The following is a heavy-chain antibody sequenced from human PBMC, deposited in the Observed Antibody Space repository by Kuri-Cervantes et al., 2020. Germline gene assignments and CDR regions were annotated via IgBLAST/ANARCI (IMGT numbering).Heavy chain of an antibody. Sequence: SQTLSLTCAVYGGSLSGYSWGWIRQPPGKGLEWIGSIYYSGSTNYNPSLKSRVTISVDTSKNQFSLKLSSVTAADTAVYYCASRTTSSGYYFGWYFDLWGRGTLVTVSS. V-gene: IGHV4-59*01. D-gene: IGHD3-22*01. J-gene: IGHJ2*01. CDR3: ASRTTSSGYYFGWYFDL. CDR2: IYYSGST. CDR1: GGSLSGYS.